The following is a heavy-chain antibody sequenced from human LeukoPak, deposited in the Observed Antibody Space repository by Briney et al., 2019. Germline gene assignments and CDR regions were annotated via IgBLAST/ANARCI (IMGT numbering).Heavy chain of an antibody. CDR1: GFSFSTTW. D-gene: IGHD5-12*01. J-gene: IGHJ4*02. CDR2: ITSDGTGI. CDR3: ARYSGYDYGYFDY. V-gene: IGHV3-74*03. Sequence: GGSLRLSCAASGFSFSTTWMHWVRQVPGQGLVWVARITSDGTGISYAESVKGRFTISRDNAKNTLYLQMNSLRAEDTAVYYCARYSGYDYGYFDYWGQGTLVTVSS.